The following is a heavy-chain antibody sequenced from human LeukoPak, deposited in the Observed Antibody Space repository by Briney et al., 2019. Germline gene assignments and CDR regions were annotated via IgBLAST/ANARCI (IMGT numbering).Heavy chain of an antibody. CDR2: IYYSGST. D-gene: IGHD3-22*01. CDR1: GGSISSGGYY. J-gene: IGHJ3*02. Sequence: PSETLSLTCTVSGGSISSGGYYWSWIRQHPGKGLEWIGYIYYSGSTYYNPSLKSRVTTSVDTSKNQFSLKLSSVTAADTAVYYCASHRPTYYYDSSGSYDAFDIWGQGTMVTVSS. CDR3: ASHRPTYYYDSSGSYDAFDI. V-gene: IGHV4-31*03.